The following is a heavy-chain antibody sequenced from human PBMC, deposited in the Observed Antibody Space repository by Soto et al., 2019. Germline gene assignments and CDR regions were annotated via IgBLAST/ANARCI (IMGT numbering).Heavy chain of an antibody. J-gene: IGHJ3*02. CDR1: GGTFSSYT. Sequence: QVQLVQSGAEVKKPGSSVKVSCKASGGTFSSYTISWVRQAPGQGLEWMGRIIPILGIANYAQKFQGRVTITADKSTSTAYMELSSLRSEDTAVYYCARDRGATVLAFDIWGQGTMVTVSS. D-gene: IGHD3-10*01. V-gene: IGHV1-69*08. CDR2: IIPILGIA. CDR3: ARDRGATVLAFDI.